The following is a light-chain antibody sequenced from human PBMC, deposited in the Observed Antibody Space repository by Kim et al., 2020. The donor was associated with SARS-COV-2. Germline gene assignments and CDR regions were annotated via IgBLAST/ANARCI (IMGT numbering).Light chain of an antibody. Sequence: APGMSATRSGGGYNIATKTVRWYHHNPGPAPKVVIHYDHDRPPGIPERFSGSNSGTTANLAISRVEAGDEADYYCQVWDSSSDHLVFGGGTQLTVL. V-gene: IGLV3-21*04. J-gene: IGLJ3*02. CDR2: YDH. CDR1: NIATKT. CDR3: QVWDSSSDHLV.